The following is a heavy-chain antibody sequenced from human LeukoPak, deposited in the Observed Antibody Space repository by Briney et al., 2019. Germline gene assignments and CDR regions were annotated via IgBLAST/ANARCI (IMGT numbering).Heavy chain of an antibody. J-gene: IGHJ4*02. V-gene: IGHV3-30*18. CDR3: AKDVRAVAGPFDY. CDR1: GVTSSSYG. D-gene: IGHD6-19*01. CDR2: ISDDGSYK. Sequence: PGTSLRLSCAASGVTSSSYGLHWVRQAPGQGLEWVAVISDDGSYKYSADSVKGRFTISRDNSKNTVYLQMSSLRVEDTAVYYCAKDVRAVAGPFDYWGQGTLVTVSS.